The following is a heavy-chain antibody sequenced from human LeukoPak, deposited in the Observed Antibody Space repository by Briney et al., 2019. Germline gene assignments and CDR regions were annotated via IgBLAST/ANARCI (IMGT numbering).Heavy chain of an antibody. CDR3: AGVVVVPAAMVRYYYYMDV. D-gene: IGHD2-2*01. Sequence: PSETLSLTCTVSGDSISTSNSYWGWIRQPPGKGLEWIGSIYYSGNTYYNPSLKSRVTISVDTSKNQFSLKLSSVTAADTAVYYCAGVVVVPAAMVRYYYYMDVWGKGTTVTISS. V-gene: IGHV4-39*01. CDR2: IYYSGNT. CDR1: GDSISTSNSY. J-gene: IGHJ6*03.